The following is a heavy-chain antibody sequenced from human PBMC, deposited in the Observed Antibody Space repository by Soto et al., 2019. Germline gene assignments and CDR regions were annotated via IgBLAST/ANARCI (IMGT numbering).Heavy chain of an antibody. CDR2: ISTYSGDT. J-gene: IGHJ5*02. CDR3: ARHHGPTTSENWFKP. D-gene: IGHD5-12*01. Sequence: QVHLVQSGVEVKTPGASVKDSCPASGYTFFTYDISWVRQAPGQGLEWMGWISTYSGDTNYEQHVQGRVTLTTDTSTTTAYLELRSLRSDDTALYYCARHHGPTTSENWFKPWGQGTLVTVSS. CDR1: GYTFFTYD. V-gene: IGHV1-18*01.